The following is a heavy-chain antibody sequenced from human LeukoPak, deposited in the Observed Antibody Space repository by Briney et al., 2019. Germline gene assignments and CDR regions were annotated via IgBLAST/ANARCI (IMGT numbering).Heavy chain of an antibody. D-gene: IGHD2-2*03. CDR3: ARDAVDIVVVPAATRVYYYGMDV. CDR2: IIPILGTA. J-gene: IGHJ6*02. CDR1: GGTFSSYA. Sequence: SVTVSCKASGGTFSSYAISWVRQAPGQGLEWMGGIIPILGTANYAQKFQGRVTITADESTSTAYMELSSLRSEDTAVYYCARDAVDIVVVPAATRVYYYGMDVWGQGTTVTVSS. V-gene: IGHV1-69*13.